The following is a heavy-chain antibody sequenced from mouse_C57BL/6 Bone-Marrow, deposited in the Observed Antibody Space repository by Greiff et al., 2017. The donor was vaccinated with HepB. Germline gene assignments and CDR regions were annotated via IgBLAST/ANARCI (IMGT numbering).Heavy chain of an antibody. CDR3: TRDRFDYYFDY. Sequence: EVQLMESGGDLVKVGGSLKLSCAASGFTFSTSGMSWVRQTPDKRLEWVATINTGGTYTYYADSVKGRFTISKDSAKNTLFLLMSSLKSEDSAIYYCTRDRFDYYFDYWGQGTTLTVSS. J-gene: IGHJ2*01. CDR2: INTGGTYT. V-gene: IGHV5-6*01. CDR1: GFTFSTSG. D-gene: IGHD2-14*01.